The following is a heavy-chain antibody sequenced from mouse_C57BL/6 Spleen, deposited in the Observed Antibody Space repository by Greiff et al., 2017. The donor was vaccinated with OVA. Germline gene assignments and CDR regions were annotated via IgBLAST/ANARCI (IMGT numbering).Heavy chain of an antibody. CDR2: ISYDGSN. J-gene: IGHJ1*03. CDR3: ARAPYYYGSRVWYFDV. V-gene: IGHV3-6*01. CDR1: GYSITSGYY. D-gene: IGHD1-1*01. Sequence: EVKLQESGPGLVKPSQSLSLTCSVTGYSITSGYYWNWIRQFPGNKLEWMGYISYDGSNNYNPSLKNRISITRDTSKNQFFLKLNSVTTEDTATYYCARAPYYYGSRVWYFDVWGTGTTVTVSS.